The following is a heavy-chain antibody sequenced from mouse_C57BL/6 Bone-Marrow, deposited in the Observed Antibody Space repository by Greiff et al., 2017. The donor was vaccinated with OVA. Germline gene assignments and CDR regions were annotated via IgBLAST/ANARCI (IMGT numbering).Heavy chain of an antibody. CDR1: GYTFTSYG. CDR2: IYPRSGNT. J-gene: IGHJ4*01. Sequence: VKLQESGAELARPGASVKLSCKASGYTFTSYGISWVKQRTGQGLEWIGEIYPRSGNTYYNEKFKGKATLTADKSSSTAYMELRSLTSEDSAVYFCARGGYGNVDYWGQGTSVTVSS. V-gene: IGHV1-81*01. D-gene: IGHD2-10*02. CDR3: ARGGYGNVDY.